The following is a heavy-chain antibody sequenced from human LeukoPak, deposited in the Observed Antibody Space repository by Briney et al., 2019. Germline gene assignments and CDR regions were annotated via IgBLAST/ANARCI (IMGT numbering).Heavy chain of an antibody. CDR3: ARRVGGHAVKPYYYYYMDV. CDR1: GGSFSGYY. Sequence: SETLSLTCAVYGGSFSGYYWSWIRQPPGKGLEWIGEINHSGSTNYNPSLKSRVTISVDTSKNQFSLKLSSVTAAETAVYYCARRVGGHAVKPYYYYYMDVWGKGTTVTISS. CDR2: INHSGST. V-gene: IGHV4-34*01. D-gene: IGHD2-15*01. J-gene: IGHJ6*03.